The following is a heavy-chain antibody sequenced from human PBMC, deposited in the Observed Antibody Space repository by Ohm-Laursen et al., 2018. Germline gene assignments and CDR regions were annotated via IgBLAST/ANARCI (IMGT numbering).Heavy chain of an antibody. J-gene: IGHJ4*02. CDR3: AREELESSGWAD. Sequence: SLRLSCAASGFTFSSYVMTWVRQAPGKGLEWVSAISGSGADAYYADSVKGRFTISRDKSKNTVYLQMSSLRAEDTAVYYCAREELESSGWADWGQGTLVTVSS. D-gene: IGHD6-19*01. CDR1: GFTFSSYV. V-gene: IGHV3-23*01. CDR2: ISGSGADA.